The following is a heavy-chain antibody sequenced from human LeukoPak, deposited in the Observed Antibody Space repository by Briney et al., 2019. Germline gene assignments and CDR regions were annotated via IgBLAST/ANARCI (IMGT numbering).Heavy chain of an antibody. CDR2: INPNSGGT. D-gene: IGHD3-22*01. CDR1: GYPFTGYF. Sequence: ASVKVSCKASGYPFTGYFIHWVRQAPGLGLEWMGWINPNSGGTNYAQKFQGWVTMTRDTSINTAYMELSSLKSDDTAVYYCARASYYDSIGDAFDIWGQGTMVTVSS. V-gene: IGHV1-2*04. J-gene: IGHJ3*02. CDR3: ARASYYDSIGDAFDI.